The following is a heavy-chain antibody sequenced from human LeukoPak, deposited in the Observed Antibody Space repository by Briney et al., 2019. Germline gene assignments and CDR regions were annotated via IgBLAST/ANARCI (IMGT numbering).Heavy chain of an antibody. V-gene: IGHV3-7*01. CDR1: GFTFSSYR. CDR2: IKQDGSEK. J-gene: IGHJ4*02. D-gene: IGHD4-17*01. Sequence: GGSLRLSCAASGFTFSSYRMSWVRQAPGKGLEWVANIKQDGSEKYYVDSVKGRFTISRDNAKNSLYLQMNSLRAEDTAVYYCARVNGDNAYFDYWGQGTLVTVSS. CDR3: ARVNGDNAYFDY.